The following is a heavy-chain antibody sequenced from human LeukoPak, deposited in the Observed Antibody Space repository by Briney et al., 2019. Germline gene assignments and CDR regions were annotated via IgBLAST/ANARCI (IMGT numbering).Heavy chain of an antibody. CDR1: GDSVSSNSAT. D-gene: IGHD3-10*01. V-gene: IGHV6-1*01. Sequence: SQTLSLTCAISGDSVSSNSATWNWIRQSPSRGLEWLGRTYYRSKWQTDYAVSVKSRITISPDTSKNQFALQLNSVTPEDTAVYYCVRQRYFVGVKPNYYGLDVWGQGTTVTVSS. J-gene: IGHJ6*02. CDR3: VRQRYFVGVKPNYYGLDV. CDR2: TYYRSKWQT.